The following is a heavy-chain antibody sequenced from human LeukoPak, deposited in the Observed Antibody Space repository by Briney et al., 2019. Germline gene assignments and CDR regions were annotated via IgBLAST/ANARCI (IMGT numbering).Heavy chain of an antibody. CDR1: GGSISSGGYY. CDR3: ARELPAAMPGWFDP. D-gene: IGHD2-2*01. V-gene: IGHV4-31*03. J-gene: IGHJ5*02. CDR2: IYYSGST. Sequence: SQTLSFTCTVSGGSISSGGYYWSWIRQHPGKGLEWIGYIYYSGSTYYNPSLKSRVTISVDTSKNQFSLKLSSVTAADTAVYYCARELPAAMPGWFDPWGQGTLVTVSS.